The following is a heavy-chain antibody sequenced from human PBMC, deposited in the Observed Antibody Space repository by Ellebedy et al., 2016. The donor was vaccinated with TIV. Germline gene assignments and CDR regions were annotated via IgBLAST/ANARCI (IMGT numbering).Heavy chain of an antibody. CDR1: GFTFSSYA. V-gene: IGHV3-23*01. Sequence: GESLKISCAASGFTFSSYAMNWVRQAPGKGLEWVSGISGSGGNTYYADSVKGRFTISRDNSKNTLYLQMNSLRAEDTAIYYCAKLGVTTLPGLFDYWGQGTLVTVSS. CDR2: ISGSGGNT. J-gene: IGHJ4*02. CDR3: AKLGVTTLPGLFDY. D-gene: IGHD4-17*01.